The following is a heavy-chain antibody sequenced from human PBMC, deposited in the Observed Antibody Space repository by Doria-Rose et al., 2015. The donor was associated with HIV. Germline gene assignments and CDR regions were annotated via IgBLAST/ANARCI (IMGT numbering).Heavy chain of an antibody. CDR3: TTDRFFPS. CDR1: GFTFSNAW. J-gene: IGHJ3*01. D-gene: IGHD3-16*01. V-gene: IGHV3-15*07. Sequence: EVQLLESGGGLVKPGGSLRLSCAASGFTFSNAWMNWVRQAPGKGLEWVGRITSKPDGGTTEYAAPVKGRFSISRDDSKNTLSLQMNILKTEDTAVYYCTTDRFFPSWGQGTMVTVSS. CDR2: ITSKPDGGTT.